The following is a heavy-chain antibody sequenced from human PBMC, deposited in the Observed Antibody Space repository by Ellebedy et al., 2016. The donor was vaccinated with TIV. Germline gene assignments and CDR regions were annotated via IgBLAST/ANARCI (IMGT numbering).Heavy chain of an antibody. D-gene: IGHD2-15*01. V-gene: IGHV3-7*01. J-gene: IGHJ3*02. CDR1: GFSFSSYA. Sequence: GESLKISCAASGFSFSSYAMSWVRQTPGTGLEFVADMNEDGSVKNYVDSVKGRFTISRDNTQNSVYLQMSGLRVDDTAVYYCARDPGSSAFDIWGLGTVVTVSS. CDR2: MNEDGSVK. CDR3: ARDPGSSAFDI.